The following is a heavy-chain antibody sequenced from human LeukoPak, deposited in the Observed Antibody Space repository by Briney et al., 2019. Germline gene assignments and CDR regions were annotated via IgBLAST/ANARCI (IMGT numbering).Heavy chain of an antibody. CDR1: GGSISSSNW. J-gene: IGHJ3*02. Sequence: PSGTLSLTCAVSGGSISSSNWWSWVRQPPGKGLEWIGEIYHSGSTNYNPSLKSRVTISVDKSKNQFSLKLSSVTAADTAVYYCARLDYYDSSGYYQTIADAFDIWGQGTMVTASS. CDR2: IYHSGST. D-gene: IGHD3-22*01. CDR3: ARLDYYDSSGYYQTIADAFDI. V-gene: IGHV4-4*02.